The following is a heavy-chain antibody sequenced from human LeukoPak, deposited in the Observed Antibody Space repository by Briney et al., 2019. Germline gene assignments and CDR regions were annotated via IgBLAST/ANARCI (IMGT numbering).Heavy chain of an antibody. D-gene: IGHD5-24*01. J-gene: IGHJ3*02. CDR1: GFTFSSYW. V-gene: IGHV3-74*01. CDR3: AREIQRTVEMTTNRAFDI. Sequence: GGSLRLSCAASGFTFSSYWMHWVRQAPGKGLVWVSRINSDGGTTTYADSVRGRFTISGDNANNTLYLQMNSLRAEDTAVYYCAREIQRTVEMTTNRAFDIWGQGTMVTVSS. CDR2: INSDGGTT.